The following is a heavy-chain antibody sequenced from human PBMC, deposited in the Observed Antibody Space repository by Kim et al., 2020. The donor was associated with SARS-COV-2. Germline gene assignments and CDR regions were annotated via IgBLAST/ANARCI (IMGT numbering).Heavy chain of an antibody. CDR1: GYTFTSYY. D-gene: IGHD1-26*01. CDR2: INPSGGST. CDR3: ARDLSRFVDLWGIVGASPLSNGMDV. Sequence: ASVKVSCKASGYTFTSYYMHWVRQARGQGLEWMGIINPSGGSTSYAQKFQGRVTMTRDTSTSTVYMELSSLRSEDTAVYYCARDLSRFVDLWGIVGASPLSNGMDVWGQGTTVTVSS. J-gene: IGHJ6*02. V-gene: IGHV1-46*01.